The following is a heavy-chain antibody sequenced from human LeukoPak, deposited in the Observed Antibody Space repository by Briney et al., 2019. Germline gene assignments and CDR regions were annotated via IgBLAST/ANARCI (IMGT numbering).Heavy chain of an antibody. CDR1: GYTLTELS. D-gene: IGHD3-3*01. Sequence: EASVKVSCKVSGYTLTELSMHWVRQAPGKGLEWMGGFDPEDGETIYAQKFQGRVTMTEDTSTDTAYMEPSSLRSEDTAVYYCASYTYYDFWSGSQRGYYYGMDVWGQGTTVTVSS. CDR3: ASYTYYDFWSGSQRGYYYGMDV. V-gene: IGHV1-24*01. J-gene: IGHJ6*02. CDR2: FDPEDGET.